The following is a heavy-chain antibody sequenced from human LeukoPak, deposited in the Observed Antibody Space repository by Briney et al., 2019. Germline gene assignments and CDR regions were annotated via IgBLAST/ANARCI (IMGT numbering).Heavy chain of an antibody. J-gene: IGHJ4*02. V-gene: IGHV3-23*01. D-gene: IGHD1-1*01. CDR1: GFTFSSYA. CDR2: VGRSGVDT. CDR3: VKHSGGVYGNSDS. Sequence: GGSLRLSCVASGFTFSSYAVSWFRQAPGKGLEWVSTVGRSGVDTYFADSVRGRFTISKDSSKNTLQMNSLSAEDTAIYYCVKHSGGVYGNSDSWGQGILVTVSS.